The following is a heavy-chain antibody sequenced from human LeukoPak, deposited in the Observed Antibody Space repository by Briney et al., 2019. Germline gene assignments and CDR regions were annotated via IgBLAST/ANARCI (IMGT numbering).Heavy chain of an antibody. V-gene: IGHV3-30*04. D-gene: IGHD3-22*01. CDR3: ASGAIVVAFN. Sequence: GGSLRLSCAASGFTFSSYAMHWVRQAPGKGLEWVAVISYDGSNKYYADSVKGRFTISRDNSKNTLYLQMNSLRAEDTAVYYCASGAIVVAFNWGQGTLVTVSS. J-gene: IGHJ4*02. CDR2: ISYDGSNK. CDR1: GFTFSSYA.